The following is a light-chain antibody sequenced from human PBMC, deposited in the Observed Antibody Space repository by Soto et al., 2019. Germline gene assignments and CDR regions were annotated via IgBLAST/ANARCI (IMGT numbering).Light chain of an antibody. CDR1: QSVSTSY. J-gene: IGKJ2*01. CDR2: GAS. V-gene: IGKV3-20*01. CDR3: HQFGSSPPAFT. Sequence: ESMLTQSPGTLSLSPGERATLSCRASQSVSTSYLAWYQQKPGQAPWLLIYGASFRSTAIPDRFSGSGSGTDFTLTISILEPEDFAVSYCHQFGSSPPAFTFGQGTKLEI.